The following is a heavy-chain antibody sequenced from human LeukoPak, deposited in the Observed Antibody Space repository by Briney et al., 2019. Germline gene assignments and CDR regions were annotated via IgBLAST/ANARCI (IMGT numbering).Heavy chain of an antibody. CDR3: ARQYCSSTSCYNDY. J-gene: IGHJ4*02. Sequence: ASVKVSCKASGYTFTGYYMHWVRQAPGQGLEWMGWINPNSGGTNYAQKFQGRVTMTRDTSISTAYMKLSRLRSDDTAVYYCARQYCSSTSCYNDYWGQGTLVTVSS. CDR1: GYTFTGYY. CDR2: INPNSGGT. D-gene: IGHD2-2*02. V-gene: IGHV1-2*02.